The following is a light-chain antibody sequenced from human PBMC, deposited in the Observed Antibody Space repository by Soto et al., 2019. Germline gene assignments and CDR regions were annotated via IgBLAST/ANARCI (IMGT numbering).Light chain of an antibody. Sequence: QSVLTQPPSVSAAPGQTVTISCSGSSSNIGNNYVSWYQQLPGTAPKLLIYENNKRPSGIPDRFSGSKSGTSATLGITGLQTGDEAVYYCGTWDSSLSAYVVFGGGTKLTVL. J-gene: IGLJ2*01. CDR3: GTWDSSLSAYVV. CDR2: ENN. V-gene: IGLV1-51*02. CDR1: SSNIGNNY.